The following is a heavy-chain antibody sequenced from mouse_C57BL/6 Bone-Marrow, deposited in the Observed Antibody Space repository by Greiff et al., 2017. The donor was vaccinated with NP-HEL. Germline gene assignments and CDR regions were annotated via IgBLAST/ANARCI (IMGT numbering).Heavy chain of an antibody. Sequence: QVQLQQPGAELVKPGASVKMSCKASGYTFTSYWITWVKQRPGQGLEWIGDLYPGSGSTNYNEKFKSKATLTVDTSSSTAYMQLSSLTSEDSAVYYCARHPYYDYDWFAYWGQGTLVTVSA. CDR3: ARHPYYDYDWFAY. V-gene: IGHV1-55*01. J-gene: IGHJ3*01. CDR2: LYPGSGST. CDR1: GYTFTSYW. D-gene: IGHD2-4*01.